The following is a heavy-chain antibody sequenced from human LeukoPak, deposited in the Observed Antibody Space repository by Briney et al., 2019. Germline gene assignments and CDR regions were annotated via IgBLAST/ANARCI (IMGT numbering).Heavy chain of an antibody. Sequence: GASVKVSCKASAYTFTDYFMYWVRQGPGQGLEWMGWINPNSGGTDYAQNFQGRVTMTRDMSINTVYMELSGLRSDDTAVYYCARGAAIVVVPAAKDNWFDPWGQGTLVTVSS. J-gene: IGHJ5*02. CDR3: ARGAAIVVVPAAKDNWFDP. CDR2: INPNSGGT. D-gene: IGHD2-2*01. V-gene: IGHV1-2*02. CDR1: AYTFTDYF.